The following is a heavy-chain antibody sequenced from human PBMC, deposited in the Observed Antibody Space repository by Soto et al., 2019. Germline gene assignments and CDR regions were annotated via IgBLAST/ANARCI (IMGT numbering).Heavy chain of an antibody. D-gene: IGHD3-22*01. J-gene: IGHJ3*02. Sequence: GASVKVSCKASGLTFIDSAVQWVRQTRGHRLEWIGWIVVGSGNTNYAQEFQGRVTITRDMSTNTVYMEMSSLRSEDSAVFYCEADVLKYSYYSSGYYFDGFDTCGQVTMVTVSS. CDR2: IVVGSGNT. V-gene: IGHV1-58*01. CDR3: EADVLKYSYYSSGYYFDGFDT. CDR1: GLTFIDSA.